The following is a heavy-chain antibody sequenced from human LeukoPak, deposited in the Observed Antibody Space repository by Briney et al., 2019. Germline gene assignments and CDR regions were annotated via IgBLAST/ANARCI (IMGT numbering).Heavy chain of an antibody. CDR1: GFTFGSCA. V-gene: IGHV3-23*01. J-gene: IGHJ4*02. D-gene: IGHD3/OR15-3a*01. CDR3: AKVATWTYFDY. Sequence: SGGSLRLSCAVSGFTFGSCAMGWVRQAPGKGLEWVSAISGSGTGTYYADSVKGRFTISRDNSKNTLYLHMSSLRAEDMAVYYCAKVATWTYFDYWGQGTLVTVSS. CDR2: ISGSGTGT.